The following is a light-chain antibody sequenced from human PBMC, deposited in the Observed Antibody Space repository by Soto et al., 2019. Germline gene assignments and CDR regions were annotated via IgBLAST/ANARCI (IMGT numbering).Light chain of an antibody. V-gene: IGKV1-33*01. J-gene: IGKJ4*01. CDR1: QDITNY. Sequence: DSQMTQSPSSLPASVRDRVTITCQASQDITNYLHWFQQKPGKAPKLLIYDASNLETGVPSRFSGSGSGTDFTFTISSLQPEDIATYYCEQYDNLPLTFGGGTKVDIK. CDR2: DAS. CDR3: EQYDNLPLT.